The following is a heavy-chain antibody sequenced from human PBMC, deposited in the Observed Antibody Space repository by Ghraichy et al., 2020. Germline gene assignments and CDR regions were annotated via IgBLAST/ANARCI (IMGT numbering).Heavy chain of an antibody. CDR3: TSTIEKIAAAGTCFDY. V-gene: IGHV3-73*01. CDR2: IRSKANSYAT. D-gene: IGHD6-13*01. Sequence: GGSLRLSCAASGFTFSGSAMHWVRQASGKGLEWVGRIRSKANSYATAYAASVKGRFTISRDDSKNTAYLQMNSLKTEDTAVYYCTSTIEKIAAAGTCFDYWGQGTLVTVSS. CDR1: GFTFSGSA. J-gene: IGHJ4*02.